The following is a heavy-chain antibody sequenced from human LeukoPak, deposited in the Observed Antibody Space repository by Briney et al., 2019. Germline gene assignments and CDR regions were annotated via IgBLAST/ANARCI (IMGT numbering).Heavy chain of an antibody. CDR3: AKGVGTYSSSPCDY. Sequence: GGSLRLSCAASGFTFSSYRMNWVRQAPGKGLEWVSDISGTGGSTYYVDSVKGRFTISRDNSKNTLYLQMNSLRAEDTAVYYCAKGVGTYSSSPCDYWGQGTLVTVPS. D-gene: IGHD6-13*01. CDR2: ISGTGGST. V-gene: IGHV3-23*01. CDR1: GFTFSSYR. J-gene: IGHJ4*02.